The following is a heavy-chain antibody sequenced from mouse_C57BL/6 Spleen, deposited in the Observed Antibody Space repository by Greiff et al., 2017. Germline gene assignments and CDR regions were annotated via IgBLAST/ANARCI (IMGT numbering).Heavy chain of an antibody. Sequence: QVQLKESGPGLVAPSQSLSITCTVSGFSLTSYGVSWVRQPPGKGLAWLGVIWGDGSTNYHSALISRLSISKDNSKSQVFLKLNSMQTDDTDTYYCAKGYYGYPYGYFDEGGTGTTVTVSS. CDR3: AKGYYGYPYGYFDE. CDR1: GFSLTSYG. J-gene: IGHJ1*03. V-gene: IGHV2-3*01. CDR2: IWGDGST. D-gene: IGHD2-2*01.